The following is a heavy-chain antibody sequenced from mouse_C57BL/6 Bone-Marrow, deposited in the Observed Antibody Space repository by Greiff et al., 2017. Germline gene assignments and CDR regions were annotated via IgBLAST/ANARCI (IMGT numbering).Heavy chain of an antibody. V-gene: IGHV1-22*01. CDR3: ARDYYGSSPYWYFDA. D-gene: IGHD1-1*01. Sequence: VQLQQSGPELVKPGASVKMSCKASGYTFTDYNMHWVKQSHGKSLEWIGYINPNNGGTSYNQKFKGKATLTVNKSSSTAYMELRSLTSEDSAVYYCARDYYGSSPYWYFDAWGTGTTVTVSS. CDR1: GYTFTDYN. J-gene: IGHJ1*03. CDR2: INPNNGGT.